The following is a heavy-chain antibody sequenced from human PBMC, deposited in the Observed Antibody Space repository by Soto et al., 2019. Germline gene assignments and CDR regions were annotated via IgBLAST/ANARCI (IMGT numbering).Heavy chain of an antibody. CDR3: ARDLAAGDH. D-gene: IGHD6-13*01. CDR2: INPASTST. V-gene: IGHV1-46*01. Sequence: QVQLVQSGAEVKKPGASVKGSCRTSGYTFTHYYIHWVRQAPGQGLEWLRIINPASTSTNYAQEFQGRVTLTMDTSTTTVYMELSGLRTEDTAIFYCARDLAAGDHWGQGTLVTVSS. CDR1: GYTFTHYY. J-gene: IGHJ4*02.